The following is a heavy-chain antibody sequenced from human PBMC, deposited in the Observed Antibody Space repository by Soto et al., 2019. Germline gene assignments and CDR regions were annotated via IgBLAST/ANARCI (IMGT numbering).Heavy chain of an antibody. D-gene: IGHD6-13*01. CDR3: ARLSSWSFWGMDV. CDR1: GGSISSSSYY. J-gene: IGHJ6*02. Sequence: PSETLSLTCTVSGGSISSSSYYWGWIRQPPGKGLEWIGSIYYSGSTYYNPSLKSRVTISVDTSKNQFSLKLSSVTAADTAVYYCARLSSWSFWGMDVWGQGTTVTVSS. V-gene: IGHV4-39*01. CDR2: IYYSGST.